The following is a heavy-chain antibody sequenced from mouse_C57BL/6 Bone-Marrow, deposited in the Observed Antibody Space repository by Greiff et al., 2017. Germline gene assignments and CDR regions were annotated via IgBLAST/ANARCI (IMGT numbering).Heavy chain of an antibody. CDR3: ARWGVTGGYYVDY. CDR2: IDPSDSYT. V-gene: IGHV1-69*01. J-gene: IGHJ2*01. D-gene: IGHD4-1*01. CDR1: GYTFTSYW. Sequence: QVQLQQPGAELVMPGASVKLSCKASGYTFTSYWMHWVKQRPGQGLEWIGEIDPSDSYTNYNQKFKGKATLTVDKSSSTAYMQLSSLTSEDSAVYSCARWGVTGGYYVDYWDRGTTLAVSS.